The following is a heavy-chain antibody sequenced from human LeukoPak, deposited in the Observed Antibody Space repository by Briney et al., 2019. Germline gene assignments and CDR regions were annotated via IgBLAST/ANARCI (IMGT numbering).Heavy chain of an antibody. Sequence: GGSLRLSWAASGFTVSSNYMSWVRQAPGKGLEWVSVIYSGGSTYYADSVKGRFTISRHNSKNTLYLQMNSLRAEDTAVYYCARGSGGAAGTSYYYYGMDVWGQGTTVTVSS. CDR1: GFTVSSNY. J-gene: IGHJ6*02. D-gene: IGHD6-13*01. CDR2: IYSGGST. V-gene: IGHV3-53*04. CDR3: ARGSGGAAGTSYYYYGMDV.